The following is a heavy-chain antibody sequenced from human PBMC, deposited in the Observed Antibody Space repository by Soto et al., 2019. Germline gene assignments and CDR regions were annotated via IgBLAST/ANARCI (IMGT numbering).Heavy chain of an antibody. V-gene: IGHV3-21*01. D-gene: IGHD6-19*01. Sequence: EVQLVESGGGLVKPGGSLRLSCAASGFTFSSYSMNWVRQAPGKGLEWVSSISSSSSYIYYADSVKGRFTISRDNAKNXRYLQMNSLRDEDTAVYYCAREGSSGWLYYYGMDVWGQGTTVTVSS. J-gene: IGHJ6*02. CDR1: GFTFSSYS. CDR2: ISSSSSYI. CDR3: AREGSSGWLYYYGMDV.